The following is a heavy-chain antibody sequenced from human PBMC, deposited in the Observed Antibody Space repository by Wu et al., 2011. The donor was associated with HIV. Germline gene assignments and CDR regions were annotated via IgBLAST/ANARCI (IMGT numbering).Heavy chain of an antibody. CDR3: ARGSTSRTYGTTPDYYYYYMDV. J-gene: IGHJ6*03. Sequence: VQSGAEVKKPGSSVKVSCKASGGTFSSYAISWVRQAPGQGLEWMGGIIPIFGTVNYAQKFQGRVTITADKSTSTAYMELSSLRSEDTAVYYCARGSTSRTYGTTPDYYYYYMDVWGKGTTVTVSS. CDR2: IIPIFGTV. D-gene: IGHD4-11*01. CDR1: GGTFSSYA. V-gene: IGHV1-69*06.